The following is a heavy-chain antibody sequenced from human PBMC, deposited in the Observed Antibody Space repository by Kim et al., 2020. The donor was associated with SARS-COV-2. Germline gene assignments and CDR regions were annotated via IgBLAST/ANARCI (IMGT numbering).Heavy chain of an antibody. J-gene: IGHJ4*02. Sequence: SETLSLTCTVSGGSISSGGYYWSWIRQHPGKGLEWIGYIYYSGSTYYNPSLKSRVTISVDTSKNQFSLKLSSVTAADTAVYYCASLVGATHVVDYWGQGTLVTVSS. CDR3: ASLVGATHVVDY. V-gene: IGHV4-31*03. CDR2: IYYSGST. CDR1: GGSISSGGYY. D-gene: IGHD1-26*01.